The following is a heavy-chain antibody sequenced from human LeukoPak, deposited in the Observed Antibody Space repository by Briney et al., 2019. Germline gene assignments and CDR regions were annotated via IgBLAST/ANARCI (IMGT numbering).Heavy chain of an antibody. CDR1: GFSFSGHW. D-gene: IGHD6-6*01. J-gene: IGHJ4*02. V-gene: IGHV3-74*01. CDR3: ARGPNSSWSGLDF. Sequence: GGSQRLSCTASGFSFSGHWMHWARQLPGKGLVWVSRISPTGSTTSYADSVKGRFTVSRDNAKNTLYLQVNNLRAEDTAVYYCARGPNSSWSGLDFWGQGTLLTVSS. CDR2: ISPTGSTT.